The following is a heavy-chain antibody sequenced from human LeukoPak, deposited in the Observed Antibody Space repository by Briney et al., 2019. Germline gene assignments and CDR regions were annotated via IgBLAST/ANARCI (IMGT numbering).Heavy chain of an antibody. J-gene: IGHJ4*02. CDR3: ARTVSY. Sequence: GGSLRLSCAASGFTFSSFTMNWVRQAPGKGLEWVSSISYSGSDVYYADFVKGRFTISRDNAKNSLYMQMNSLRADDTAVYYCARTVSYWGQGTLVTVSS. CDR1: GFTFSSFT. V-gene: IGHV3-21*01. D-gene: IGHD4-17*01. CDR2: ISYSGSDV.